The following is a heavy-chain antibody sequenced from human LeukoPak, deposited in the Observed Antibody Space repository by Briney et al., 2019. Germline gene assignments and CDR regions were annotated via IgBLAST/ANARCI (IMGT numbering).Heavy chain of an antibody. J-gene: IGHJ5*02. D-gene: IGHD3-16*01. CDR1: GGSISHYY. V-gene: IGHV4-59*01. CDR3: ARAGFRGELWRWFDP. CDR2: IYYSGST. Sequence: SETLSLTRTVSGGSISHYYWSWIRQPPGKGLEWIGYIYYSGSTNYNPSLKSRVTISVDTSKNQFSLKLSSVTAADTAVYYCARAGFRGELWRWFDPWGQGTLVTVSS.